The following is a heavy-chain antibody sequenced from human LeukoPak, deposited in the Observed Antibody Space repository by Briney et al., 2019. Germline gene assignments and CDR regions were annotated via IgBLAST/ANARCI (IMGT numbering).Heavy chain of an antibody. D-gene: IGHD5-18*01. Sequence: SETLSFTCTVSGGSISSYYWSWIRQPPGKGLEWIGYIYYSGSTNYNPSLKSRVTISVDTSKNQFSLKLSSVTAADTAVYYCARRVGYSYGIDYWGQGTLVTVSS. V-gene: IGHV4-59*08. CDR2: IYYSGST. CDR1: GGSISSYY. J-gene: IGHJ4*02. CDR3: ARRVGYSYGIDY.